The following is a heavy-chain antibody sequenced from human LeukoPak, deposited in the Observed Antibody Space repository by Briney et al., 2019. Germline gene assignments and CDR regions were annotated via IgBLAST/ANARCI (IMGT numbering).Heavy chain of an antibody. V-gene: IGHV4-59*01. D-gene: IGHD6-13*01. Sequence: PSETLSLTCTVSGGSISSYYWSWIRQPPGKGLEWIGYIYYSGSTNYNPSLKSQVTISVDTSKNQSSLKLSSVTAADTAVYYCARDSSWYWNDAFDIWGQGTVVTVSS. CDR2: IYYSGST. J-gene: IGHJ3*02. CDR3: ARDSSWYWNDAFDI. CDR1: GGSISSYY.